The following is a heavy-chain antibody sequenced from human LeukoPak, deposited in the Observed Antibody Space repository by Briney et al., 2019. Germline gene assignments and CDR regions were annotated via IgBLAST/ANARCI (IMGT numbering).Heavy chain of an antibody. CDR3: ARDWELRY. Sequence: GASVKVSCKASGYTFTAYYMHWVRQAPGQGLEWMGVITPSGGSITSAQKFQDRVTMTRDTSTSTVYMELSSLTSDDTAVYYCARDWELRYWGQGTLVTVSS. CDR1: GYTFTAYY. V-gene: IGHV1-46*01. D-gene: IGHD3-16*01. CDR2: ITPSGGSI. J-gene: IGHJ4*02.